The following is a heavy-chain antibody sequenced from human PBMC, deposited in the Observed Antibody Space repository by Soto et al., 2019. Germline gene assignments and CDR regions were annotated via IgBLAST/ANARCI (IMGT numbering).Heavy chain of an antibody. V-gene: IGHV6-1*01. CDR3: ARDTGPVELALDY. CDR2: TYYRSKWYN. CDR1: GDVVPGNSAA. J-gene: IGHJ4*02. D-gene: IGHD6-13*01. Sequence: PSETLSLTFAISGDVVPGNSAAWNWIRQSPSRGLEWLGRTYYRSKWYNDYAVSVKSRITINPDTSKNQFSLQLNSVTPEDTAVYYCARDTGPVELALDYWGQGTLVTVSS.